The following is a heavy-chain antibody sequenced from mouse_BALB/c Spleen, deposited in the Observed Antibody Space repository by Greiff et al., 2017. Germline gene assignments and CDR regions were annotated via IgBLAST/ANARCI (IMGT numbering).Heavy chain of an antibody. J-gene: IGHJ3*01. CDR2: TNPYNGDT. CDR1: GYSFTGYF. CDR3: GRSHYDYDVWFAY. Sequence: EVQVVESGPELVKPGASVKISCKASGYSFTGYFMNWVKQSHGKSLEWIGRTNPYNGDTFYNQKFKGKATLTVDKSSSTAHMELLSLTSEDSAVYYCGRSHYDYDVWFAYWGQGTLVTVSA. D-gene: IGHD2-4*01. V-gene: IGHV1-37*01.